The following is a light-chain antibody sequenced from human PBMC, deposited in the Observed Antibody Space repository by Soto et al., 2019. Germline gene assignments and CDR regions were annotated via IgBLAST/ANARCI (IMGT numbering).Light chain of an antibody. CDR2: GAS. V-gene: IGKV3-15*01. CDR1: QSVSSD. J-gene: IGKJ1*01. Sequence: EIVMTQSPATLSVSPGERATLSCRASQSVSSDLAWYHQKPGQAPRLLIYGASTRATGIPARFSGSGSGTEFTLTINSLQSEDFAVYYCQKYNNWPRTCGQGTKGDIK. CDR3: QKYNNWPRT.